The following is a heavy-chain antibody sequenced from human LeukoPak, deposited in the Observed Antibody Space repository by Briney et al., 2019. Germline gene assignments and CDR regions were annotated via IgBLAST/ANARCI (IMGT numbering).Heavy chain of an antibody. D-gene: IGHD3-22*01. J-gene: IGHJ4*02. Sequence: GGPLRLSCAASGFTFSSYSMNWVRQAPGKGLEWVSSISSSSSYIYYADSVKGRFTISRDNAKNSLYLQMNSLRAEDTAVYYCARFDTYYYDSSGYYSLDYWGQGTLVTVSS. CDR3: ARFDTYYYDSSGYYSLDY. V-gene: IGHV3-21*01. CDR2: ISSSSSYI. CDR1: GFTFSSYS.